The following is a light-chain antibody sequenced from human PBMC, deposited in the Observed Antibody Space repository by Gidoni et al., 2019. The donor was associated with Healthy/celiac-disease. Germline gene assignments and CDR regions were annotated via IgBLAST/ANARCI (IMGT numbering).Light chain of an antibody. J-gene: IGKJ1*01. Sequence: EIALTQSPATLSWSPGERATLSCRASQSFSSYSAWYQQKPGQAPRLLIYDESTRATGIPARFSGSGSGTDFTLTISSLEHEDFAVYYCQQRSNWHPWTFGQGTKVEIK. V-gene: IGKV3-11*01. CDR1: QSFSSY. CDR2: DES. CDR3: QQRSNWHPWT.